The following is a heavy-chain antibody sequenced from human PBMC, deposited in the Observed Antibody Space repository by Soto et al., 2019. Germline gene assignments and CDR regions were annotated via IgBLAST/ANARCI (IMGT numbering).Heavy chain of an antibody. Sequence: SXPLSLNCTFSGGSIYMSGYYWGWIRQPPGRGLEWIGNIDYNGVTYSNPSLKSRVTISRDTSKNQFSLKLTSVTAADTALYYCGKVLVGATGHTDSDSWGPGTLVTVSS. D-gene: IGHD2-15*01. CDR3: GKVLVGATGHTDSDS. J-gene: IGHJ4*02. V-gene: IGHV4-39*01. CDR1: GGSIYMSGYY. CDR2: IDYNGVT.